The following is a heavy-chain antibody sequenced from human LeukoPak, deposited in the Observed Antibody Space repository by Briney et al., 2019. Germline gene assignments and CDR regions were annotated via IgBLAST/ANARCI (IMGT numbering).Heavy chain of an antibody. J-gene: IGHJ4*02. CDR2: IIPIFGTA. D-gene: IGHD3-22*01. Sequence: SVKVSCKASGGTFSSYAISWVRQAPGQELEWMGRIIPIFGTANYAQKFQGRVTITTDESTSTAYMELSSLRSEDTAVYYCARGGYYDSSGYYAPRGYFDYWGQGNLVTVSS. CDR1: GGTFSSYA. V-gene: IGHV1-69*05. CDR3: ARGGYYDSSGYYAPRGYFDY.